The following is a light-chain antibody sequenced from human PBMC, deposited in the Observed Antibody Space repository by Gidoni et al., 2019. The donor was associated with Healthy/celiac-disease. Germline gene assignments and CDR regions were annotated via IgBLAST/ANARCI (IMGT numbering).Light chain of an antibody. CDR1: QSVSSY. CDR3: QQRSNWPPYT. Sequence: PATLSLSPGERATLSCRASQSVSSYLAWYQQKPGQAPRLLIYDASNRATGIPARFSGSGSGTDFTLTISSLEPEDFAVYYCQQRSNWPPYTFGQXTKLEIK. V-gene: IGKV3-11*01. J-gene: IGKJ2*01. CDR2: DAS.